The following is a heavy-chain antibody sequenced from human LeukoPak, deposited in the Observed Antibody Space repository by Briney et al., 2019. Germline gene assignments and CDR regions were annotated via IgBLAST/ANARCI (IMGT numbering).Heavy chain of an antibody. D-gene: IGHD2-2*01. CDR1: GFTFSNAW. CDR3: TTDSYCSTTTCYASSNYYYGLDA. Sequence: PGGSLRLSCAASGFTFSNAWISWVRQAPGKGLEWVGRIYRNADGATTDYAAPVKGRFTISRDDSKNTLYLQMSSLKTEDTAVYYCTTDSYCSTTTCYASSNYYYGLDAWGQGTSVTVSS. V-gene: IGHV3-15*05. J-gene: IGHJ6*02. CDR2: IYRNADGATT.